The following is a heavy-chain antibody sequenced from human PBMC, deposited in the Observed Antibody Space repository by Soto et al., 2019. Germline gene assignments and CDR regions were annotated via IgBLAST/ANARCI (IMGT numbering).Heavy chain of an antibody. CDR3: ATDVLGFCSGGSCYHPPTGPAGAFVI. V-gene: IGHV1-24*01. CDR2: FDPEDGET. D-gene: IGHD2-15*01. CDR1: GYTLTELS. J-gene: IGHJ3*02. Sequence: ASVKVSCKVSGYTLTELSMHWVRQAPGKGLEWMGGFDPEDGETIYAQKFQGRVTMTEDTSTDTAYMELSSLRSEDTAVYYCATDVLGFCSGGSCYHPPTGPAGAFVIWGQGTMVTVS.